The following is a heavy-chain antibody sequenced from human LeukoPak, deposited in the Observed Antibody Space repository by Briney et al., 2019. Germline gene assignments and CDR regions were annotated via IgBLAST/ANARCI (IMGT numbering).Heavy chain of an antibody. CDR2: ISSSSSYI. CDR1: GFTFSSYS. J-gene: IGHJ3*02. CDR3: ATVQSYYDILTGYDRDAFDI. V-gene: IGHV3-21*01. D-gene: IGHD3-9*01. Sequence: GGSLRFSCAASGFTFSSYSMIWVPQAPGKGLVGVSSISSSSSYIYYEDSVKGRFTISRDNAKNSLYLQMNSLRVEDTAVYYCATVQSYYDILTGYDRDAFDIWGQGTMVTVSS.